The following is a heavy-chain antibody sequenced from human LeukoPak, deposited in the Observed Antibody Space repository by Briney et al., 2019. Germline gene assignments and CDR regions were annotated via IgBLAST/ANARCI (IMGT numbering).Heavy chain of an antibody. Sequence: GGSLRLSCAASGFTFSSYEMTWVRQAPGKGLEWVSHIFVSGNTAYYADSVKGRFTISRDDAKNSLYPQMNSLRAEDTAVYYCARDLRGRGWYFDLWGRGTLVTVSS. CDR3: ARDLRGRGWYFDL. D-gene: IGHD3-10*01. CDR1: GFTFSSYE. J-gene: IGHJ2*01. CDR2: IFVSGNTA. V-gene: IGHV3-48*03.